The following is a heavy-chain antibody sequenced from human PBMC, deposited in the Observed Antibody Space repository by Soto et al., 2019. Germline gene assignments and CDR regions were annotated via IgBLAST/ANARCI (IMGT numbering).Heavy chain of an antibody. CDR3: ARKSSSDMSGSDFFDY. CDR1: EFSFSTRD. V-gene: IGHV3-21*04. Sequence: EVELVESGGGLVEPGGSLRLSCAASEFSFSTRDMTWVRQAPGKGLEYVSSINYSGRYMFYAGPLKGQFTISRDNAKNSLYLQTNSLRAEDTAVYHCARKSSSDMSGSDFFDYWGQGTLVAVSA. CDR2: INYSGRYM. D-gene: IGHD3-3*01. J-gene: IGHJ4*02.